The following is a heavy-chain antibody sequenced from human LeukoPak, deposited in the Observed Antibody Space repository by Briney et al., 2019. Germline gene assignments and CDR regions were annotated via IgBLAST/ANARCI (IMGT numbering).Heavy chain of an antibody. CDR2: IYTSGST. V-gene: IGHV4-4*07. CDR1: GGSISSYC. CDR3: ARVRYDSSGYCCLDY. Sequence: SETLSLTCSVSGGSISSYCWSWIRQPAGKGLEYIGRIYTSGSTNYNPSLKSRVTMSVDTSKNQFSLKLSSVTAADTAVYYCARVRYDSSGYCCLDYWGQGTLVTVSS. D-gene: IGHD3-22*01. J-gene: IGHJ4*02.